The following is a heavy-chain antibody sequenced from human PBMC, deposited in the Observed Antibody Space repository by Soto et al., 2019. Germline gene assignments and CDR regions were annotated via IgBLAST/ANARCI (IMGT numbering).Heavy chain of an antibody. Sequence: QVQLVQSGAEVKKPGSSVKVSCKASGGTFSSYAISWVRQAPGQGLEWMGGLIPIIGTADYAEKFHGRVTIAAVESTSTAYMELSSLRSEDTAAYYCARSWLGGTGYSYGVDVWGQGATVTVSS. CDR1: GGTFSSYA. CDR3: ARSWLGGTGYSYGVDV. J-gene: IGHJ6*02. V-gene: IGHV1-69*12. CDR2: LIPIIGTA. D-gene: IGHD3-10*01.